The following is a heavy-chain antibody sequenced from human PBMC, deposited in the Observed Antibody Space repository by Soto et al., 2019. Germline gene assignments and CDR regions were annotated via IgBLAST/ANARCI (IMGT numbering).Heavy chain of an antibody. Sequence: GGSLRLSCAASGFTFSSYAMSWVRQAPGKGLEWVSAISGSGGSTYYADSVKGRFTISRDNSKNTLYLQMNSLRAEDTAVYYCAKDGGYSYGTNYYFDYWGQGTLVTVSS. CDR1: GFTFSSYA. CDR2: ISGSGGST. CDR3: AKDGGYSYGTNYYFDY. J-gene: IGHJ4*02. V-gene: IGHV3-23*01. D-gene: IGHD5-18*01.